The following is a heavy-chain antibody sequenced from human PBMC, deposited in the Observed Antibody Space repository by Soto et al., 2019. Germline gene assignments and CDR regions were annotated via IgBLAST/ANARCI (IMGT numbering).Heavy chain of an antibody. Sequence: SETLSLTCTVSGGSISSYYWSWIRQPPGKGLEWIGYIYYSGCTNYNPSLKSRVTISVDTSKNQFSLKLSSVTAADTAVYYCERSRDWFDPWGQGTLVTVSS. CDR1: GGSISSYY. V-gene: IGHV4-59*01. CDR3: ERSRDWFDP. CDR2: IYYSGCT. J-gene: IGHJ5*02.